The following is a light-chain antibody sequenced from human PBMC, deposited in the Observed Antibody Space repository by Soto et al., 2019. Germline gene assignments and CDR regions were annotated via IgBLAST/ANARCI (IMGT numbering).Light chain of an antibody. CDR3: QQYYSTPKT. Sequence: DIVMTQSPDSLAVSLGDRAPINCKSSQSVLYSSNNKNYLAWYQQKPGQPPKLLIYWASTRESGVPDRFSGSGSGTDFTLTISSLQAEDVAVYYCQQYYSTPKTFGQGTKVDI. CDR1: QSVLYSSNNKNY. V-gene: IGKV4-1*01. CDR2: WAS. J-gene: IGKJ1*01.